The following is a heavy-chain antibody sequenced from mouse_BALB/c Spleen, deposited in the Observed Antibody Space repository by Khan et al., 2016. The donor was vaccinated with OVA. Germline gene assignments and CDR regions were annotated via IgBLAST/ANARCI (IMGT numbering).Heavy chain of an antibody. Sequence: EVELVESGGDLVKPGGSLKLSCAASGFIFSSYSMSWVRQTPEKRLEWVATISSGGDYTYYPDTVKGRFTISRDNAKNNLYLQMSSLKSEDTAMYFWASHLTGSFAYWGQGTRVTVSA. D-gene: IGHD4-1*01. V-gene: IGHV5-6*01. CDR2: ISSGGDYT. CDR3: ASHLTGSFAY. J-gene: IGHJ3*01. CDR1: GFIFSSYS.